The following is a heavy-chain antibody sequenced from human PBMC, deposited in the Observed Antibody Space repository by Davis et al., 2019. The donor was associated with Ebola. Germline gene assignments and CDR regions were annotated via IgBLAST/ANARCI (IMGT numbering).Heavy chain of an antibody. CDR2: IRYDGSNK. Sequence: GESLKISCAASGFTFSSYGMHWVRQAPGKGLEWVAFIRYDGSNKYYADSVKGRFTISRDNSKNTLYLQMNSLRAEDTAVYYCAKVSGWYRGFDYWGQGTLVTVSS. D-gene: IGHD6-19*01. CDR1: GFTFSSYG. J-gene: IGHJ4*02. CDR3: AKVSGWYRGFDY. V-gene: IGHV3-30*02.